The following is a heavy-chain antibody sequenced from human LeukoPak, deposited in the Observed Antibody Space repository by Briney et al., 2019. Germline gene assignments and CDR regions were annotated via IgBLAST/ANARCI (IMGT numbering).Heavy chain of an antibody. J-gene: IGHJ3*02. Sequence: GGSLRLSCSASGFTFSSYAMHWVRQAPGKGLEYVSAISSNGGSTYYADSVKGRFTISRDNSKNTLYLQMSSLRAEDTAVYYCVRSIELPPDAFDIWGQGTMVTVSS. D-gene: IGHD1-26*01. V-gene: IGHV3-64D*09. CDR2: ISSNGGST. CDR1: GFTFSSYA. CDR3: VRSIELPPDAFDI.